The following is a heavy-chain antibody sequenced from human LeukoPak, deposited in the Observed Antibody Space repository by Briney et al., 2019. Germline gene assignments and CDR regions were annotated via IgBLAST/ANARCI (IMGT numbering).Heavy chain of an antibody. CDR2: IYYSGST. Sequence: SETLSLTCTVSGGSISSSSYYWGWIRQPPGKGLEWIGSIYYSGSTYYNPSLKSRVTISVDTSKNQFSLKLSSVTAADTAVYYCASPPYYDSSGYKSYYYYYYMDVWGKGTTVTVSS. J-gene: IGHJ6*03. CDR3: ASPPYYDSSGYKSYYYYYYMDV. CDR1: GGSISSSSYY. D-gene: IGHD3-22*01. V-gene: IGHV4-39*07.